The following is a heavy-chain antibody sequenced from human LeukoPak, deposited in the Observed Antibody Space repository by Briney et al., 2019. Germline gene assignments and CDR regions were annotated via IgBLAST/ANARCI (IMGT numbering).Heavy chain of an antibody. Sequence: PGGSLRLSCAASGFTLSSYSMHWVRQAPGKGLEWVAVISYDGSNEYYADSVKGRFTISRDNSKNTLFLQMNSLRPEDTAVYHCAKVALFSGYYPPFDYWGQGTLVTVSS. CDR1: GFTLSSYS. CDR3: AKVALFSGYYPPFDY. V-gene: IGHV3-30*18. J-gene: IGHJ4*02. CDR2: ISYDGSNE. D-gene: IGHD3-22*01.